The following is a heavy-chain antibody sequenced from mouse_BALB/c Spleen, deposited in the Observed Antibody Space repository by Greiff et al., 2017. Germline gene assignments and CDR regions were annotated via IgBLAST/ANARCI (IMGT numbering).Heavy chain of an antibody. J-gene: IGHJ3*01. Sequence: EVKVVESGGDLVKPGGSLKLSCAASGFTFSSYGMSWVRQTPDKRLEWVATISSGGSYTYYPDSVKGRFTISRDNAKNTLYLQMSSLKSEDTAMYYCAREDGNSFAYWGQGTLVTVSA. CDR3: AREDGNSFAY. V-gene: IGHV5-6*01. D-gene: IGHD2-1*01. CDR2: ISSGGSYT. CDR1: GFTFSSYG.